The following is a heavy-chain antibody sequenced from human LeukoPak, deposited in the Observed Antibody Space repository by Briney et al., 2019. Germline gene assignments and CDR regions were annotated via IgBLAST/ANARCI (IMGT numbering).Heavy chain of an antibody. CDR2: INPSGGST. V-gene: IGHV1-46*01. CDR3: ARGRGWELRWFELDY. J-gene: IGHJ4*02. CDR1: GYTFTSYY. D-gene: IGHD1-26*01. Sequence: ASVKVSCKASGYTFTSYYMHWVRQAPGQGLEWMGIINPSGGSTSYAQKFQGRVTMTRDMSTSTVYMELSSLRSEDTAVYYCARGRGWELRWFELDYWGQGTLVTVSS.